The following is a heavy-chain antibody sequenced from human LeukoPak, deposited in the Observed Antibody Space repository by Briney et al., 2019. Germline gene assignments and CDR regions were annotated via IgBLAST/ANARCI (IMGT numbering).Heavy chain of an antibody. CDR3: ARDSKVGRAFGY. Sequence: GASVKVSCKASGYTFTSYDINWVRQATGQGLEWMGWMNPNSGNTGYAQKFQGRVTMTRDTSISTAYMELSRLRSDDTAVYYCARDSKVGRAFGYWGQGTLVTVSS. V-gene: IGHV1-8*01. J-gene: IGHJ4*02. CDR2: MNPNSGNT. CDR1: GYTFTSYD. D-gene: IGHD1-26*01.